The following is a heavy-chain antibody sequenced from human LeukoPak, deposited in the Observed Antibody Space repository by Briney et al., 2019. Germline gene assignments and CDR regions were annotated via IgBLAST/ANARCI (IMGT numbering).Heavy chain of an antibody. V-gene: IGHV3-74*01. CDR3: ARGTAITMIVVVLYAFDI. CDR2: INPDGSTT. CDR1: GFTFSSYW. D-gene: IGHD3-22*01. Sequence: PGGSLRLSCAASGFTFSSYWMHWVRHAPGKGLVWVSRINPDGSTTSYADSVKGRFTISRDSAKNTLYLQMNSLRAEDTAVYYCARGTAITMIVVVLYAFDIWGQGTMVTVSS. J-gene: IGHJ3*02.